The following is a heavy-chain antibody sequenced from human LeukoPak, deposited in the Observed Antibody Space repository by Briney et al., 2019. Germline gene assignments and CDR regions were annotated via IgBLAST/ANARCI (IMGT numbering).Heavy chain of an antibody. CDR2: INPNSGGT. V-gene: IGHV1-2*02. CDR3: ARDLYYGSGSYPFDP. D-gene: IGHD3-10*01. Sequence: ASVKVSCKASGYTFTGYYMHWVRQAPGQGLEWMGWINPNSGGTNYAQRFQGRVTMTRDTSINTAFMELSRLRSDDTAVYYCARDLYYGSGSYPFDPWGQGTLVTVS. J-gene: IGHJ5*02. CDR1: GYTFTGYY.